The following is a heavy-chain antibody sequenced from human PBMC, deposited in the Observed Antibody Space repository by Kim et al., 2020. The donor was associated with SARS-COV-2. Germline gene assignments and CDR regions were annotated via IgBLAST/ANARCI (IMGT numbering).Heavy chain of an antibody. CDR3: ARGDYYDSSGYYEGGMDV. D-gene: IGHD3-22*01. J-gene: IGHJ6*02. Sequence: KGRITISKDNAKNSLYLQMNSLRDEDTAVYYCARGDYYDSSGYYEGGMDVWGQGTTVTVSS. V-gene: IGHV3-48*02.